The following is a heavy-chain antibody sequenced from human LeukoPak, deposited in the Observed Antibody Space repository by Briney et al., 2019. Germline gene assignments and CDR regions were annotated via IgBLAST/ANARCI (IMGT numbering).Heavy chain of an antibody. CDR1: GYTLTELS. Sequence: GASVKVSCKVSGYTLTELSMHWVRQAPGKGLEWMGGFDPEDGETIYAQKFQGRVTMTEDTSTDTAYMELSSLRSEDTAVYYCATGRARVTAAPTNWFDPWGQGTLVTVSS. J-gene: IGHJ5*02. CDR2: FDPEDGET. CDR3: ATGRARVTAAPTNWFDP. V-gene: IGHV1-24*01. D-gene: IGHD6-13*01.